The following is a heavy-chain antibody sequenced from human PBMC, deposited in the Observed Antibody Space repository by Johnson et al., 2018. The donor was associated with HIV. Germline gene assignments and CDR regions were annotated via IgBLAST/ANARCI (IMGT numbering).Heavy chain of an antibody. J-gene: IGHJ3*02. D-gene: IGHD2-2*01. CDR3: AIPLGVPTDDDAFDI. V-gene: IGHV3-11*04. CDR2: ISSSGSTI. Sequence: QVQLVESGGGLVKPGGSLRLSCAASGFTFSDYYMSWIRQAPGKGLEWVPYISSSGSTIYYADSVKGRFTISRDNAKNTLYLQMNSLRAEDTAVYYCAIPLGVPTDDDAFDIWGQGTMVTVSS. CDR1: GFTFSDYY.